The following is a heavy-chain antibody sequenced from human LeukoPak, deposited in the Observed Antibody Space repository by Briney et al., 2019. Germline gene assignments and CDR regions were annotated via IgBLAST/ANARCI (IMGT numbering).Heavy chain of an antibody. J-gene: IGHJ4*02. CDR2: IYYSGST. CDR1: SGSISSGDYY. Sequence: SETLSLTCTVSSGSISSGDYYWGWIRQPPGKGLEWIGYIYYSGSTYYNPSLKSRVTISVDTSKNQFSLKLSYVTAADTAVYYCARGGYDFGVDYWGQGTLVTVSS. V-gene: IGHV4-30-4*08. CDR3: ARGGYDFGVDY. D-gene: IGHD5-12*01.